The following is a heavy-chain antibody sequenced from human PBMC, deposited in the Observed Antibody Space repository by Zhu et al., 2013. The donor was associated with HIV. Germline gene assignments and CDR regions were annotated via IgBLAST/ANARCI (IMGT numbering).Heavy chain of an antibody. J-gene: IGHJ6*02. V-gene: IGHV1-69*01. Sequence: QVQLVQSGAEVKKPGSSVKVSCKASGGTFSSYAISWVRQAPGQGLEWMGGIIPIFGTANYAQKFQGRVTITADESTSTAYMELSSLRSEDTAVYYCARGSPYYGSGSYYNVYGMDVWGQGDHGHRLL. CDR3: ARGSPYYGSGSYYNVYGMDV. CDR1: GGTFSSYA. D-gene: IGHD3-10*01. CDR2: IIPIFGTA.